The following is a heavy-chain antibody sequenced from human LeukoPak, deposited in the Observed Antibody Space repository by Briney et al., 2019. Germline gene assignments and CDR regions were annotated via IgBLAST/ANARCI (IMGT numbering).Heavy chain of an antibody. J-gene: IGHJ4*02. D-gene: IGHD2-15*01. CDR3: AATSGFCTGGRCYLLDS. Sequence: SETLSLTCTVSGGSISSGDYYWSWIRQPPGKGLEWIGYIYYSGSTYYSPSFRSRVTMSVDRSKNQFSLEMSSVTAADTAVYYCAATSGFCTGGRCYLLDSWGQGTLVSVSS. V-gene: IGHV4-30-4*08. CDR2: IYYSGST. CDR1: GGSISSGDYY.